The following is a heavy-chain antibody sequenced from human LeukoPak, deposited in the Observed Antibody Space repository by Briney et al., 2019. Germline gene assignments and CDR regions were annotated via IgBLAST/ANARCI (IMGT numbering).Heavy chain of an antibody. Sequence: GGSLRLSCAASGFTFSSYSMNWVRQAPGKGLEWVSSISSSSSYIYYADSVKGRFTISRDNAKNSLDLQMNSLRAEDTAVYYCARDRGSGYLDYWGQGTLVTVSS. D-gene: IGHD3-16*01. V-gene: IGHV3-21*01. CDR1: GFTFSSYS. CDR3: ARDRGSGYLDY. J-gene: IGHJ4*02. CDR2: ISSSSSYI.